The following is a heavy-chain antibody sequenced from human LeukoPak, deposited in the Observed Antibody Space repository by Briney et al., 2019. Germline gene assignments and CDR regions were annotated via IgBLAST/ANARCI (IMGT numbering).Heavy chain of an antibody. J-gene: IGHJ4*02. V-gene: IGHV1-18*01. D-gene: IGHD3-22*01. Sequence: ASVKVSCKASGYSFTNYGFIWVRQAPGQGLEWMGWISAYNGNTAYAQKIQGRVTMTTDTSASTVYMDLRSLRSDDTAVYYCARSHSGSLRAPFDYWGRGTLVTVSS. CDR1: GYSFTNYG. CDR2: ISAYNGNT. CDR3: ARSHSGSLRAPFDY.